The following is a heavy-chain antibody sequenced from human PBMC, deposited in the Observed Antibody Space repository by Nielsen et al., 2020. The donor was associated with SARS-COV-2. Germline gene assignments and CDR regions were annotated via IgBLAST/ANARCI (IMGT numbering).Heavy chain of an antibody. CDR1: GGTFSSSV. D-gene: IGHD2-15*01. CDR3: ARGLFDFYYYMDV. Sequence: SVKVSCKASGGTFSSSVISWVRQAPGQGLEWMGGITPIFGTTKYAQRFQGRVTMTTDTSTRTAYMELRSLTSDDTAVYYCARGLFDFYYYMDVWGKGTTVTVSS. J-gene: IGHJ6*03. V-gene: IGHV1-69*05. CDR2: ITPIFGTT.